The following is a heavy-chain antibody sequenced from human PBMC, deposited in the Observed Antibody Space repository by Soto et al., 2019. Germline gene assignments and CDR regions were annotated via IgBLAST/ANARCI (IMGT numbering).Heavy chain of an antibody. Sequence: GGSLRLSCAASGFTFSSYGMHWVRQAPGKGLEWVAVIWYDGSNKYFADSVKGRFAISRDNSKNTLYLQMNSLRAEDTAVYYCARDHFWSGYRHNYNWSTPGAREPWSPSPQ. V-gene: IGHV3-33*01. CDR1: GFTFSSYG. J-gene: IGHJ5*02. CDR2: IWYDGSNK. D-gene: IGHD3-3*02. CDR3: ARDHFWSGYRHNYNWSTP.